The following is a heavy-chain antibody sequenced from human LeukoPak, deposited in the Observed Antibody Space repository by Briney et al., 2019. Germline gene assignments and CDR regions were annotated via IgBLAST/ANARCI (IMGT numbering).Heavy chain of an antibody. V-gene: IGHV3-66*01. CDR2: IYSGGST. D-gene: IGHD3-10*01. Sequence: GGPLRLSCPASGFTVSSNYMSWVRQAPGKGLEWVSVIYSGGSTYYADSVKGRFTISRDNSKNTLYLQMYSLRAEDTAVYYCARGVSRGSDNSNWGQGTLVTVSS. CDR3: ARGVSRGSDNSN. J-gene: IGHJ4*02. CDR1: GFTVSSNY.